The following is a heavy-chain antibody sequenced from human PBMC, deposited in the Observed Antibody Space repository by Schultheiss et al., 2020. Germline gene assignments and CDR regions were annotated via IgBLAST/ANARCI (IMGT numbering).Heavy chain of an antibody. CDR3: ARPPRMVRGSYYLHY. Sequence: GESLKISCKGSGYSFTSYWIGWVRQAPGQGLEWMGIINPSGGSTSYAQKFQGRVTMTRDTSTSTVYMELSRLRSDDTAVYYCARPPRMVRGSYYLHYWGQGTLVTVSS. CDR1: GYSFTSYW. V-gene: IGHV1-46*01. CDR2: INPSGGST. J-gene: IGHJ4*02. D-gene: IGHD3-10*01.